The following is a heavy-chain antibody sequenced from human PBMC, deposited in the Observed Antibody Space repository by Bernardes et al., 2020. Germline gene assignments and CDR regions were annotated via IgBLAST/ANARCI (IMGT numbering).Heavy chain of an antibody. CDR2: TSSYSCNT. Sequence: ASVKVSCKSSGYTFTSYVIIWVRQAPGQGLEWMGWTSSYSCNTNYAQKFVGRVSVTTDTSTSTAYMELRSLTSDDTAVYYCAREGPSGGKDGEYPDYWGQGTLVTVSS. CDR1: GYTFTSYV. D-gene: IGHD4-17*01. CDR3: AREGPSGGKDGEYPDY. V-gene: IGHV1-18*01. J-gene: IGHJ4*02.